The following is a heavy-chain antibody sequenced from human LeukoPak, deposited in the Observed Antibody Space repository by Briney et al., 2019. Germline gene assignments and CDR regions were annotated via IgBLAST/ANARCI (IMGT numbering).Heavy chain of an antibody. CDR3: ARDGKTIYYYYYMDV. J-gene: IGHJ6*03. Sequence: GGSLRLSCAASGFTFSDYYMSWIRQAPGKGLEWASYISSSGSTIYYADSVKGRFTISRDNAKNSLYLQMNSLRAEDTAVYYCARDGKTIYYYYYMDVWGKGTTVTVSS. CDR1: GFTFSDYY. V-gene: IGHV3-11*04. D-gene: IGHD1-26*01. CDR2: ISSSGSTI.